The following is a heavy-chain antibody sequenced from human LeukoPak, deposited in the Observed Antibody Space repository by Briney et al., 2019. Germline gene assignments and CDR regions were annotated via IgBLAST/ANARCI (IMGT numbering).Heavy chain of an antibody. CDR2: MNPNSGNT. CDR3: AREGHDFWSGYNDYYMDV. V-gene: IGHV1-8*01. J-gene: IGHJ6*03. D-gene: IGHD3-3*01. CDR1: GYTFTSYD. Sequence: ASVKVSCKASGYTFTSYDINWVRQATGQGLEWMGWMNPNSGNTGYAQKFQGRVTMTRNTSISTAYMELSSLRSEDTAVYYCAREGHDFWSGYNDYYMDVWGKGTTVTVSS.